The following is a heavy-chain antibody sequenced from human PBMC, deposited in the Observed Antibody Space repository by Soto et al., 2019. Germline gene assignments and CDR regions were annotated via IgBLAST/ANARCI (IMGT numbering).Heavy chain of an antibody. V-gene: IGHV4-39*01. CDR2: IYYSGST. J-gene: IGHJ4*02. D-gene: IGHD5-18*01. CDR1: GGSISSSSYY. Sequence: PSETLSLTCTVSGGSISSSSYYWGWIRQPPGKGLEWIGSIYYSGSTYYNPSLKSRVTISVDTSKNQFSLKLSSVTAADTAVYYCARRDPFGYSYAVYWGQGTLVTVSS. CDR3: ARRDPFGYSYAVY.